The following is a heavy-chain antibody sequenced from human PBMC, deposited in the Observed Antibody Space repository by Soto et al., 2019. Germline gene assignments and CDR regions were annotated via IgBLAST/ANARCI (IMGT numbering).Heavy chain of an antibody. CDR1: GISLTNAIVG. J-gene: IGHJ5*02. V-gene: IGHV2-26*01. CDR2: IFSNDEK. Sequence: SGPTLVNPTETLTLTCTFSGISLTNAIVGGILIRQPPGKALEWLAQIFSNDEKSYSASLKSRLTISKDTSKSQVVLTMTNMDPVDTDTYYCARKKNDYTGPNYFYVLDHWGQGTPVTVSS. CDR3: ARKKNDYTGPNYFYVLDH. D-gene: IGHD4-4*01.